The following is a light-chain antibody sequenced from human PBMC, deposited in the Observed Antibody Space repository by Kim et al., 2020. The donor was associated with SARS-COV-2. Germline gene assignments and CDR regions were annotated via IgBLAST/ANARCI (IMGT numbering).Light chain of an antibody. CDR1: NIGRKS. CDR3: QGWDRSSDNVV. J-gene: IGLJ2*01. CDR2: YDS. V-gene: IGLV3-21*04. Sequence: GKTGRITCGGNNIGRKSVHRYQERRGQGARMLIYYDSDRPPGIPERCSGCNNGSKATLTISRVEDGDDDDYYRQGWDRSSDNVVFGGGTKLTVL.